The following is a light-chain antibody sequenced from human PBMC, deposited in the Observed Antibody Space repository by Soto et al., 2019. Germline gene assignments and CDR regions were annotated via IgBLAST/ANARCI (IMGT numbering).Light chain of an antibody. CDR3: QQANRFPLT. Sequence: DIQMTQSRSSVSASVGDRVTITCRSSKGISSWLVWYQQRPGKAPKVLIYAASSLQSGVPSRFSGSGSGTDFTLTISNLQPEDFATYFCQQANRFPLTFGGGTKVEIK. V-gene: IGKV1-12*01. CDR1: KGISSW. CDR2: AAS. J-gene: IGKJ4*01.